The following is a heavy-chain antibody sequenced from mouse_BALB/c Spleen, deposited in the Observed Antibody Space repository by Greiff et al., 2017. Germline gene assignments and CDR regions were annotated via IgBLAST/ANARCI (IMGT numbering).Heavy chain of an antibody. CDR3: ARVGEITEGAMDY. CDR1: GFTFSDYY. D-gene: IGHD2-4*01. J-gene: IGHJ4*01. CDR2: ISDGGSYT. Sequence: EVHLVESGGGLVKPGGSLKLSCAASGFTFSDYYMYWVRQTPEKRLEWVATISDGGSYTYYPDSVKGRFTISRDNAKNNLYLQMSSLKSEDTAMYYCARVGEITEGAMDYWGQGTSVTVSS. V-gene: IGHV5-4*02.